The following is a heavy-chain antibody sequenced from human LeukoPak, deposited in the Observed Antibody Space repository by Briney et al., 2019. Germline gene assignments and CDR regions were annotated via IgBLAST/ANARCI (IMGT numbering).Heavy chain of an antibody. D-gene: IGHD5-18*01. CDR3: ARDGGYSYGYGKYYYYGMDV. CDR1: GGSISSSNW. V-gene: IGHV4-4*02. CDR2: IYHSGST. Sequence: EASETLSLTCAVSGGSISSSNWWSWVRQPPGKGLEWIGEIYHSGSTNYNPSLKSRVTISADKSKNQFSLKLSSVTAADTAVYYCARDGGYSYGYGKYYYYGMDVWGQGTTVTVSS. J-gene: IGHJ6*02.